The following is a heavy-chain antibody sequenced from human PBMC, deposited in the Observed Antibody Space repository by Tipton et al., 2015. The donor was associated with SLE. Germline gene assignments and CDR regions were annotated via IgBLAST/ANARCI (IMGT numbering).Heavy chain of an antibody. CDR1: GFTFSSYA. CDR2: ISYDGRNK. D-gene: IGHD3-3*01. Sequence: SLRLSCAASGFTFSSYAMHGVRQAPGKGLEGVAVISYDGRNKYYADSVKGRFTISKDNSKNTLNVQMNSLRAEDTAVYYCARDFWSGYRPYYYYYMDVWGKGTAVTVAS. V-gene: IGHV3-30*14. CDR3: ARDFWSGYRPYYYYYMDV. J-gene: IGHJ6*03.